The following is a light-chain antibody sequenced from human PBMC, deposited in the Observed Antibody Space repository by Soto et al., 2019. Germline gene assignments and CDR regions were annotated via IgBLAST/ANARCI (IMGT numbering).Light chain of an antibody. CDR2: QDS. CDR3: QAWDSSTAV. Sequence: SYELTQPPSVSVSPGQTASITCSGDKLGDKYVFWYQQKPGQSPVLVIYQDSKRPSGIPERFSGSNSGNTATLTISGTQPMDEADYYCQAWDSSTAVFGTGTKLTVL. J-gene: IGLJ1*01. CDR1: KLGDKY. V-gene: IGLV3-1*01.